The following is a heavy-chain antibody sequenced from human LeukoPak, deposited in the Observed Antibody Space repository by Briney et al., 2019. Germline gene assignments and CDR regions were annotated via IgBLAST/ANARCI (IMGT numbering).Heavy chain of an antibody. Sequence: GGSLRFSCAASGFTFSNAWMTWVRQAPGKGLEWVGRIKRKTDGETTEYAAPVKGRFTISRDDSQNTLFLQMNSLKTEDTAVYYCSTVTNWGQGTQVTVSS. J-gene: IGHJ4*02. CDR1: GFTFSNAW. V-gene: IGHV3-15*01. D-gene: IGHD4-11*01. CDR3: STVTN. CDR2: IKRKTDGETT.